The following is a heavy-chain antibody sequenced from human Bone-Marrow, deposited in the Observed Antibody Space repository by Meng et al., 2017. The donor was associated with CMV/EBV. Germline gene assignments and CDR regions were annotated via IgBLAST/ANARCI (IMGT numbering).Heavy chain of an antibody. D-gene: IGHD2-21*02. J-gene: IGHJ4*02. CDR2: ISSSGGTI. CDR1: GFTFSDYY. Sequence: GFTFSDYYMSWIRQAPGKGLEWVSFISSSGGTIYYADSVRGRFTVSRDNTKNSLYLQMSSLRADDTAVYYCARQEWGGDSLQLPIDSWGQGSLVTVSS. V-gene: IGHV3-11*01. CDR3: ARQEWGGDSLQLPIDS.